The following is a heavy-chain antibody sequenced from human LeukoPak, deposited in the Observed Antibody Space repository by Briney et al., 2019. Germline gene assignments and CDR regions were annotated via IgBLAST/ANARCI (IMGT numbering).Heavy chain of an antibody. J-gene: IGHJ4*02. D-gene: IGHD2-15*01. V-gene: IGHV3-23*01. CDR2: ISGSGGST. Sequence: PGGSLRLSCAASGFTFSSYVMSWVRQAPGKGLEWVSSISGSGGSTQYADSVKGRFTVSKDNSKNTLYLQMNSLRAEDTAVYYCAKDAYCGGGSCYGADHWGQGTLVTVSS. CDR1: GFTFSSYV. CDR3: AKDAYCGGGSCYGADH.